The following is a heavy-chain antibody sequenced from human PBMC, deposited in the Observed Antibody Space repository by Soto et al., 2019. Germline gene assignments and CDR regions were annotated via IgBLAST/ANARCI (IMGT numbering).Heavy chain of an antibody. CDR1: GGSISSGGYS. Sequence: KTSETLSLTCAVSGGSISSGGYSWSWIRQPPGEGLEWIGYIYHSGSTYYNPSLKSRVTISVDRSKNQFSLKLSSVTAADTAVYYCAREGYCSSTSCYRRYYYYYYGMDVWGQGTTVTVSS. V-gene: IGHV4-30-2*01. J-gene: IGHJ6*02. CDR3: AREGYCSSTSCYRRYYYYYYGMDV. CDR2: IYHSGST. D-gene: IGHD2-2*02.